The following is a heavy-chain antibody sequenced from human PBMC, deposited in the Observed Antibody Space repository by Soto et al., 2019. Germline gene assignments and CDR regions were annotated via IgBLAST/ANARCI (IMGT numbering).Heavy chain of an antibody. CDR2: ITNTGGDT. D-gene: IGHD3-10*01. V-gene: IGHV3-23*01. CDR1: EFTFSSYA. Sequence: GGSLRLSCAASEFTFSSYAMNWVRQAPGKGLEWVSTITNTGGDTLYADSVKGRFAISRDNSRNTLYLQMNSLTAEDTAVYYCANGRATYGLLTHDYWGQGTLVTVSS. CDR3: ANGRATYGLLTHDY. J-gene: IGHJ4*02.